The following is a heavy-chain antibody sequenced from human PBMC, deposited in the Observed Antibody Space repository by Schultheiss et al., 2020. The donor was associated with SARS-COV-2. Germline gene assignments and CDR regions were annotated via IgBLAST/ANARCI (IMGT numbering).Heavy chain of an antibody. CDR2: MYHSGST. J-gene: IGHJ4*02. D-gene: IGHD3-3*01. Sequence: SETLSLTCAVYGGSFSGYYWSWIRQSPGKGLEWIGDMYHSGSTNYNPSLKSRVTMSVDNSKNQFSLKLSSVTAADTAVYYCARSGGGYDFWTGPFDYWGQGTLVTVSS. CDR3: ARSGGGYDFWTGPFDY. V-gene: IGHV4-34*01. CDR1: GGSFSGYY.